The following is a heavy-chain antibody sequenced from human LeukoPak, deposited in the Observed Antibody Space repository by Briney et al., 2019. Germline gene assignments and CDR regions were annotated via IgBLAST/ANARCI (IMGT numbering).Heavy chain of an antibody. CDR1: GYTFTSYY. J-gene: IGHJ4*02. CDR3: ARYSGGMATIAYYFDY. CDR2: INPSGGST. D-gene: IGHD5-24*01. V-gene: IGHV1-46*01. Sequence: ASVKVSCKASGYTFTSYYMYWVRQAPVQGLEWMGIINPSGGSTSYAQKFQGRVTMTRDTSMSTVYMELSSLRSEDTAVYSCARYSGGMATIAYYFDYWGQGTLVTVSS.